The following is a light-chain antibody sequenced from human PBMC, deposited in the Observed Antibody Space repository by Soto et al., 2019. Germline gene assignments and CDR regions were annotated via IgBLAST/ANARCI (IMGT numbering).Light chain of an antibody. V-gene: IGKV1-5*01. CDR2: DAS. CDR1: QSISSR. Sequence: DFQMTQSPSTLSASVGDRVTITCRASQSISSRLAWYQQKPGKAPKLLIYDASSLESGVPSRFSGSGSGTEFTLTINRLENEDFAVYYCQQYDSSPRTVGQGTKVDI. CDR3: QQYDSSPRT. J-gene: IGKJ1*01.